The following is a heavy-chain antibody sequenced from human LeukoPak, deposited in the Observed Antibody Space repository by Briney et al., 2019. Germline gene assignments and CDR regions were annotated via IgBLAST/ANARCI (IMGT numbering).Heavy chain of an antibody. Sequence: SETLSLTCAVYGGSFSGYYWSWIRQPPGKGLEWIGEINHSGSTNYNPSLKSRVTISVDTSKNQLSLKLSSVTAADTAVYYCTRAALRWKADYWGQGTLVTVSS. J-gene: IGHJ4*02. D-gene: IGHD1-1*01. CDR3: TRAALRWKADY. CDR2: INHSGST. V-gene: IGHV4-34*01. CDR1: GGSFSGYY.